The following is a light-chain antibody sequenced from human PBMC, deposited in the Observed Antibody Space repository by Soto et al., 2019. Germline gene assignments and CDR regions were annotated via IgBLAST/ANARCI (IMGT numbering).Light chain of an antibody. J-gene: IGKJ5*01. CDR1: QSVRTY. V-gene: IGKV3-11*01. CDR2: DAS. Sequence: EILLTQSPATVSLSPGESATLSCRASQSVRTYLAWYRQTPGQPPRLLIYDASKRAAGISARFTGSGSETDFTLTFSSLEPEDSAVYYCQHGGNWSPITFGPGTRLEIK. CDR3: QHGGNWSPIT.